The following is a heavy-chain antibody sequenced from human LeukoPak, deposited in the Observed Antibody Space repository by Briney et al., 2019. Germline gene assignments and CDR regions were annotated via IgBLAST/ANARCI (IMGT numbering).Heavy chain of an antibody. CDR3: ATAGAEARHY. Sequence: ASVKVSCKASGYTFTGYYMHWVRQAPGQGLEWMGWINPNSGGTYYAQKFRGRVTITRDTSINTAYMQLNSLRADDTAGYYCATAGAEARHYWGQGTLVTVSS. CDR1: GYTFTGYY. CDR2: INPNSGGT. V-gene: IGHV1-2*02. D-gene: IGHD6-19*01. J-gene: IGHJ4*02.